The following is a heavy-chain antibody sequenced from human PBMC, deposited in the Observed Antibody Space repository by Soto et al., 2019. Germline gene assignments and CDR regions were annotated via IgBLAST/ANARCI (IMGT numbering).Heavy chain of an antibody. CDR1: GGSISSYY. D-gene: IGHD5-12*01. J-gene: IGHJ4*02. Sequence: SETLSLTCTVSGGSISSYYWSWIRQPPGKGLEWIGYIYYSGSTNYNPSLKSRVTISVXXXXXXFXLXLXXXTAAXTAVYYCARASGWLQPYYFDYWGQGTLVTVSS. CDR2: IYYSGST. CDR3: ARASGWLQPYYFDY. V-gene: IGHV4-59*01.